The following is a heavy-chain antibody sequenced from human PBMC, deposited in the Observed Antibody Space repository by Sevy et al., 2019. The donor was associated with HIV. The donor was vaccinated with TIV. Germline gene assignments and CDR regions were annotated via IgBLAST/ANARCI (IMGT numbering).Heavy chain of an antibody. CDR2: ISYDGSNK. CDR1: GFTFSSYG. CDR3: AKDAYYDYVWWSYRYTPDAFDI. V-gene: IGHV3-30*18. Sequence: GGSLRLSCAASGFTFSSYGMHWVRQAPGKGLEWVAVISYDGSNKYYADSVKGRFTISRDNSKNTLYLQMNSLRAEDTAVYYCAKDAYYDYVWWSYRYTPDAFDIWGQGTMVTVSS. D-gene: IGHD3-16*02. J-gene: IGHJ3*02.